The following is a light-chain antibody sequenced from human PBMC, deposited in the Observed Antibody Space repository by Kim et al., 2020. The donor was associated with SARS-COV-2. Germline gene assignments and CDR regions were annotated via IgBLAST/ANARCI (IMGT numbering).Light chain of an antibody. J-gene: IGKJ4*01. CDR2: GAS. V-gene: IGKV3-20*01. CDR1: QSVTSNS. CDR3: QQYSSSPS. Sequence: LSPGERATLSCMASQSVTSNSLAWYQQKPGQTPRLLIYGASSRAPGIPDRFSGSGSGTDFSLTISRLEPEDFAVYYCQQYSSSPSFGGGTKVDIK.